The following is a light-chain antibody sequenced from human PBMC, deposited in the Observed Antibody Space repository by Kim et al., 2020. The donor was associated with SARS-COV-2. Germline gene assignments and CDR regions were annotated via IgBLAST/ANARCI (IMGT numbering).Light chain of an antibody. J-gene: IGKJ1*01. V-gene: IGKV1-5*03. Sequence: DIQMTQSPSTLSASVGDRVTITCRSSQGISSSLAWYQQRPGKAPTLLISKASSLESGVPARFSGSGSGTEFTLTINSLQAEDLATYYCQHFSTFPWTFGQGTKVDIK. CDR1: QGISSS. CDR2: KAS. CDR3: QHFSTFPWT.